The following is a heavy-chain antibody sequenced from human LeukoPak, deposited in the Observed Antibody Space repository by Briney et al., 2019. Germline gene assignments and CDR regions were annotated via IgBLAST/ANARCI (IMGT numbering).Heavy chain of an antibody. J-gene: IGHJ4*02. CDR2: ISADGGST. V-gene: IGHV3-43*02. CDR1: GINFDDYA. CDR3: TKESGKFDY. Sequence: GGSLRLSCVVSGINFDDYAMHWVRQPPGKGLEWVSLISADGGSTFSADSVKGRFSISRDNSKNSLYLQMNSLRSEDTAMYYCTKESGKFDYWGQGTLVAVSS.